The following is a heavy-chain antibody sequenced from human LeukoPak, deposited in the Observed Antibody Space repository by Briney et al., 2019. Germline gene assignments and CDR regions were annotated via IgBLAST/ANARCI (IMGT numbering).Heavy chain of an antibody. V-gene: IGHV1-2*02. CDR2: IKPDSGDT. D-gene: IGHD2-2*01. CDR1: EYTFTTFY. CDR3: VSEICTSSSCRSGFDY. J-gene: IGHJ4*02. Sequence: ASVRVSCKASEYTFTTFYMHWVRQAPGQGLEWMGWIKPDSGDTKSAQTFQSRVTLTRDTSISTAYMELRRLRSDDTAIYYCVSEICTSSSCRSGFDYWGQGTLVTVSS.